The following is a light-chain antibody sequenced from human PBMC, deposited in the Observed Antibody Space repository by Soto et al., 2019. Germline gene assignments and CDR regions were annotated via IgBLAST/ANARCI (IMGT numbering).Light chain of an antibody. CDR1: QSVSRIY. CDR3: QHYGSSLIT. J-gene: IGKJ5*01. Sequence: EIVLTQSPGTQSLSPGERVTLSCRASQSVSRIYLAWYQQKPGQAPRLLIYGASTRATGIPDRFSGSGSGTDFTLTISRLEPEDFAVYFCQHYGSSLITFGQGTRLEIK. CDR2: GAS. V-gene: IGKV3-20*01.